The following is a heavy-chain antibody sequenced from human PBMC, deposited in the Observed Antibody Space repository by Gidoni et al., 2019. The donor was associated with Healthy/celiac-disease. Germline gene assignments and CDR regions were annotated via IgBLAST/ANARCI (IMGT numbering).Heavy chain of an antibody. D-gene: IGHD3-22*01. J-gene: IGHJ4*02. Sequence: QVQLQESGPGLVKPSQTLSLTCTVSGCSIRSGGYYWSWIRQHPGKGLEWIGYIYYSGSTYYNPSLKSRVTISVDTSKNQFSLKLSSVTAADTAVYYCARYGLRVDYYDSSGQFDYWGQGTLVTVSS. V-gene: IGHV4-31*03. CDR2: IYYSGST. CDR1: GCSIRSGGYY. CDR3: ARYGLRVDYYDSSGQFDY.